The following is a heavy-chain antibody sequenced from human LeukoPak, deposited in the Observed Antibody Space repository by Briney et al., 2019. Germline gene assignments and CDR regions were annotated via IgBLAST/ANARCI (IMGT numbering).Heavy chain of an antibody. CDR1: GDSISSYY. D-gene: IGHD6-19*01. Sequence: SETLSLTCSVFGDSISSYYWSWIRQPPGNGLEWIGYLYNSGSTKYNPSLKSRITISVDTSKNQFSLKLASVTAADTAVYYCARLNNGWWVDYWGQGTLVTVSS. J-gene: IGHJ4*02. CDR2: LYNSGST. CDR3: ARLNNGWWVDY. V-gene: IGHV4-59*01.